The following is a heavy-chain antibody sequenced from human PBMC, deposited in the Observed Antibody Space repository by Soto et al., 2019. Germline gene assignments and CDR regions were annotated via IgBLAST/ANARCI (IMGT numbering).Heavy chain of an antibody. CDR3: ARDFSWFGELIASDY. V-gene: IGHV1-3*01. CDR1: GYTFTSYA. Sequence: QVQLVQSGAEVKKPGASVKVSCKASGYTFTSYAMHWVHQAPGQRLEWMGWINAGNGNTKYSQKFQGRVTITRDTSASTAYMELSSLRSEDTAVYYCARDFSWFGELIASDYWGQGTLVTVSS. CDR2: INAGNGNT. J-gene: IGHJ4*02. D-gene: IGHD3-10*01.